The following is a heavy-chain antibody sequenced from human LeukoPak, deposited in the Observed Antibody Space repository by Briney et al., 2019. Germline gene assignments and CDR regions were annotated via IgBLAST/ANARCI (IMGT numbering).Heavy chain of an antibody. CDR2: IYYSGSN. V-gene: IGHV4-39*07. CDR1: GGSISSSGYY. CDR3: ARSLLRLNWFDP. J-gene: IGHJ5*02. Sequence: PSETLSLTCTVSGGSISSSGYYWGWIRQTPGKGLEWIGSIYYSGSNYHNPSLKSRVSMSVDTSKNQFSLKLSSVTAADTAVYYCARSLLRLNWFDPWGQGTLVTVSS. D-gene: IGHD1-26*01.